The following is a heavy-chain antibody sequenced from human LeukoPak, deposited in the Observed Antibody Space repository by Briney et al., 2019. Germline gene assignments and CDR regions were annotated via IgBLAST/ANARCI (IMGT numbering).Heavy chain of an antibody. J-gene: IGHJ5*02. V-gene: IGHV4-34*01. CDR2: INHSGST. CDR3: ARGSYMVRGVKTRLFDP. Sequence: SETLSLTCAVYGGSFSGCYWSWIRQPPGKGLEWIGEINHSGSTNYNPSLKSRVTISVDTSKNQFSLKLSSVTAADTAVYYCARGSYMVRGVKTRLFDPWGQGTLVTVSS. D-gene: IGHD3-10*01. CDR1: GGSFSGCY.